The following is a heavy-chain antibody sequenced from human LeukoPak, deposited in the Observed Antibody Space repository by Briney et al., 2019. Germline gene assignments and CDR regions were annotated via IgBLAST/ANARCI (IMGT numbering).Heavy chain of an antibody. CDR2: ISSSSSYI. CDR1: GFTFSSYS. CDR3: ARDRTNSRSFDY. V-gene: IGHV3-21*01. J-gene: IGHJ4*02. Sequence: GGSLRLSCAASGFTFSSYSMNWVRQAPGKGLEWVSSISSSSSYIYYADSAKGRFTISRDNAKNSLYLQMNSLRAEDTAVYYCARDRTNSRSFDYWGQGTLVTVSS. D-gene: IGHD2-21*01.